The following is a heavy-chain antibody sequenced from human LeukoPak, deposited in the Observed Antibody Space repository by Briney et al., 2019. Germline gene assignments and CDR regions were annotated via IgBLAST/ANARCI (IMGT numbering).Heavy chain of an antibody. J-gene: IGHJ5*02. V-gene: IGHV1-18*01. CDR3: ARDLGTVTTSWFDP. CDR1: GYTFTSYG. Sequence: GASVKVSCKASGYTFTSYGISWVRQAPGQGLEWMGWISAYNGNTNYAQKLQGRVTMTTDTSTSTAYMELRSLRSDDTAVYYCARDLGTVTTSWFDPWGQGTLVTVSS. D-gene: IGHD4-17*01. CDR2: ISAYNGNT.